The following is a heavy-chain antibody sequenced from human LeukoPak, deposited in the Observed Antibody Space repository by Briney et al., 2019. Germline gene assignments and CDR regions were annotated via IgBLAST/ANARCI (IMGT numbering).Heavy chain of an antibody. D-gene: IGHD1-1*01. J-gene: IGHJ4*02. CDR3: ARDNDALRPFDY. Sequence: GRSLRLSCAASGFTFSSYGMHWVRQAPGKGLEWVAVISYDGSNKYYADSVKGRFTISRDNSKNTLYLQMNSLRAEDTAVYYCARDNDALRPFDYWGQGTLVTVSS. CDR2: ISYDGSNK. V-gene: IGHV3-30*03. CDR1: GFTFSSYG.